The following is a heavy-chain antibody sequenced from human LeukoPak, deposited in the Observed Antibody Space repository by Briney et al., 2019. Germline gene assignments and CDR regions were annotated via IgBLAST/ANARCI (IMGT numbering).Heavy chain of an antibody. V-gene: IGHV3-30*18. CDR3: AKEGLRFFDF. J-gene: IGHJ4*02. CDR1: GFTFSNYA. CDR2: ISYDGSSK. D-gene: IGHD5-12*01. Sequence: GGSLRLSCAASGFTFSNYAMSWVRQAPGKGLDWVASISYDGSSKKYVDSVKGRFTISRDNSKRTLYLQMNSLRSEDTAVYYCAKEGLRFFDFWGQGTLVTVSS.